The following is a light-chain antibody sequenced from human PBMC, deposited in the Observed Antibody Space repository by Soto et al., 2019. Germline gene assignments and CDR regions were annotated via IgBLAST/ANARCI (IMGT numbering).Light chain of an antibody. CDR1: QNVNIN. CDR2: GAS. Sequence: EIVMTQSPVTLSVSPGERVTLSCRASQNVNINLAWYQQRPGQAPRVLIYGASNRASGIPDRFSGSGYGTDFTLTISSLEPDDFALYYCQQYKDWPPLTFSGGTRVEIK. CDR3: QQYKDWPPLT. J-gene: IGKJ4*01. V-gene: IGKV3D-15*01.